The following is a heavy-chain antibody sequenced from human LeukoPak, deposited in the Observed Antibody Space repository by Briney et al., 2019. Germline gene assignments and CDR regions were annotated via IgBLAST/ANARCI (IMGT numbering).Heavy chain of an antibody. CDR3: ARDRMASITIFGVVIRPNWFDP. D-gene: IGHD3-3*01. CDR1: GGSFSGYY. J-gene: IGHJ5*02. V-gene: IGHV4-34*01. CDR2: INHSGST. Sequence: PSETLSLTCAVYGGSFSGYYWSWIRQPPGKGLEWIGEINHSGSTNYNPSLKSRVTISVDTSKNQFSLKLSSVTAADTAVYYCARDRMASITIFGVVIRPNWFDPWGQGTQVTVSS.